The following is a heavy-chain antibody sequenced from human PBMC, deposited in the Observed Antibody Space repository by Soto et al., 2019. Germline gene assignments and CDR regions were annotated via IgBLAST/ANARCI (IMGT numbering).Heavy chain of an antibody. CDR1: GGSISSGDYY. Sequence: SDTLSLTCTVSGGSISSGDYYWSWIRQPPGKGLEWIGYIYYSGSTYYNPSLKSRVTISVDTSKNQFSLKLSSVTAADTAVYYCASQKRGYSGYDFDYWGQGTLVTVSS. CDR2: IYYSGST. D-gene: IGHD5-12*01. J-gene: IGHJ4*02. CDR3: ASQKRGYSGYDFDY. V-gene: IGHV4-30-4*02.